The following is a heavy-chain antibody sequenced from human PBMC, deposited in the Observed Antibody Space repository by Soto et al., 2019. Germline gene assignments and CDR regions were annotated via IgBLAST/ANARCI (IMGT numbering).Heavy chain of an antibody. V-gene: IGHV1-18*04. CDR1: GYPFTTYG. CDR2: ISTYNGNT. Sequence: QVRMVQSGDEVKKPGASVKVSCKASGYPFTTYGITCVRQAPGQGLEWMGWISTYNGNTNYAQSLQGRVTMTRETSSTTAYTELRSLRSDDTAVYYCARVMTTFGVVSKGPDLWGQGTLVTVSS. D-gene: IGHD3-3*01. CDR3: ARVMTTFGVVSKGPDL. J-gene: IGHJ5*02.